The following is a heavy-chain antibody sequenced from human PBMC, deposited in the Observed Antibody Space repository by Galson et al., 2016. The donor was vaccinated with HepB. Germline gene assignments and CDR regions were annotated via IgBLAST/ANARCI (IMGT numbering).Heavy chain of an antibody. V-gene: IGHV3-64D*08. CDR2: ISSNGGST. Sequence: SLRLSCAAPGFTYSSYAMYWVRQAPRKGLESVSAISSNGGSTDYIDSVKGRFTISRDTSKSTLYLQASSLRIEETAVYYSVQDSLNLHWGQGTLVTVSS. CDR3: VQDSLNLH. CDR1: GFTYSSYA. J-gene: IGHJ4*02.